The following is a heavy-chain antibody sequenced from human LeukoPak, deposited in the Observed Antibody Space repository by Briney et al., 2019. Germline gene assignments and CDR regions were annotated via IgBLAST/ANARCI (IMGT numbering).Heavy chain of an antibody. CDR3: ARALNYYDSSGSVGY. D-gene: IGHD3-22*01. Sequence: ASVKVSCKASGYTFTGHYMHWVRQAPGQGLEWMGRINPNSGGTNYAQKFQGRVTMTGDTSISTAYMELSRLRSDDTAVYYCARALNYYDSSGSVGYWGQGTLVAVSS. CDR2: INPNSGGT. CDR1: GYTFTGHY. V-gene: IGHV1-2*06. J-gene: IGHJ4*02.